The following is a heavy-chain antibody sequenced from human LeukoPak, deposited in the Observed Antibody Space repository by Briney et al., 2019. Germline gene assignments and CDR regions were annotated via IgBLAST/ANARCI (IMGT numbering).Heavy chain of an antibody. D-gene: IGHD2-21*02. CDR3: ARHVCGGDCYDWYFDL. J-gene: IGHJ2*01. CDR1: GGTFSSYV. V-gene: IGHV1-69*04. CDR2: IIPLFGIA. Sequence: PVKVSCKAFGGTFSSYVISWVRQAPGHGLEWMGRIIPLFGIANYAQKFQGRVTITADKATSTVNMELSSLRSEDTAVYDCARHVCGGDCYDWYFDLWGRGTLVTVSS.